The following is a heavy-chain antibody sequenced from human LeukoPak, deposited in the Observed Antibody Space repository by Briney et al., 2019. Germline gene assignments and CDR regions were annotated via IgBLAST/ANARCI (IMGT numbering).Heavy chain of an antibody. D-gene: IGHD3-10*01. V-gene: IGHV6-1*01. CDR3: ARNYYGSGSYYSHFDY. J-gene: IGHJ4*02. CDR1: GDSFSSNSAT. CDR2: AYYRSNWDN. Sequence: SQTRSLTCAISGDSFSSNSATWNWIRQSPSRGLEWLGRAYYRSNWDNDYAVSVKSRITINPDTSKNQFSLQLKSVTPEDTAVYYCARNYYGSGSYYSHFDYWGQGTLVTVSS.